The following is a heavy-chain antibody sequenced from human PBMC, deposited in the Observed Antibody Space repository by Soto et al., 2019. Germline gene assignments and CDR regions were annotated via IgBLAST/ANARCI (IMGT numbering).Heavy chain of an antibody. CDR1: GGTFSSYA. CDR3: ARVVAVAGTLGYYYYGMDV. Sequence: QVPLVQSGAEVKKPGSSVKVSCKASGGTFSSYAISWVRQAPGQGLEWMGGIIPIFGTANYAQKFQGRVTITADESTSTAYMELSSLRSEDTAVYYCARVVAVAGTLGYYYYGMDVWGQGTTVTVSS. V-gene: IGHV1-69*01. J-gene: IGHJ6*02. D-gene: IGHD6-19*01. CDR2: IIPIFGTA.